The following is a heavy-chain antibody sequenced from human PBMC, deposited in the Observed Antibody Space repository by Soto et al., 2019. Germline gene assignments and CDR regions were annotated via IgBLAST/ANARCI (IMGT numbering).Heavy chain of an antibody. D-gene: IGHD3-10*01. CDR3: ARAAWFRGWFDP. CDR2: MNPNSGNT. V-gene: IGHV1-8*01. J-gene: IGHJ5*02. CDR1: GYTFTSYD. Sequence: QVQLVQSGAEVKKPGASVKVSCKASGYTFTSYDINWVRQATGQGLEWMGWMNPNSGNTGYAQKFQGRVIMTRNTSISTSYMELSSLRSEDTAVYYCARAAWFRGWFDPWGQGTLVTVSS.